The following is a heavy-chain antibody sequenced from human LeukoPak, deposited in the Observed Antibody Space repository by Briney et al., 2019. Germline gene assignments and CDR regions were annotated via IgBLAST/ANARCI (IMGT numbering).Heavy chain of an antibody. V-gene: IGHV4-59*01. CDR2: IYHSGST. J-gene: IGHJ6*02. CDR3: ATSGPYYGMDV. Sequence: SETLSLTCTVSGGSISSYYWSWIRQPPGKGLEWIGYIYHSGSTSYNPSLKSRVTISVDTSKNQFSLKLSSVTAADTAVYYCATSGPYYGMDVWGQGTTVTVSS. D-gene: IGHD6-25*01. CDR1: GGSISSYY.